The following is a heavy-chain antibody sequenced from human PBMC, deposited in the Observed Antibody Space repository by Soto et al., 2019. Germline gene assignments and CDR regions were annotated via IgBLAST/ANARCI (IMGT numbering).Heavy chain of an antibody. J-gene: IGHJ4*02. CDR3: ARSTDYGDYYFDY. Sequence: SVKVSCKASGGTFSSYAISWVRQAPGQGLEWMGGIIPIFGTANYAQKFQGRVTITADKSTSTAYMELSSLRSEDTAVYYCARSTDYGDYYFDYWGQRTLVTVSS. D-gene: IGHD4-17*01. V-gene: IGHV1-69*06. CDR1: GGTFSSYA. CDR2: IIPIFGTA.